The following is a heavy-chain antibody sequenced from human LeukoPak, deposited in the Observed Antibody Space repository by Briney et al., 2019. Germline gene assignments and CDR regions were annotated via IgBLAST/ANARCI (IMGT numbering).Heavy chain of an antibody. D-gene: IGHD5-18*01. CDR1: GFTFSSYG. V-gene: IGHV3-30*02. CDR3: AKEDRGYSYGYFDY. CDR2: IRYDGSNK. J-gene: IGHJ4*02. Sequence: PGGSLRLSCAASGFTFSSYGMHWVRQAPGKGLEWVAFIRYDGSNKYYADSVKGRFTIPRDNSKNTLYLQMNSLRAEDTAVSYCAKEDRGYSYGYFDYWGQGTLVTVSS.